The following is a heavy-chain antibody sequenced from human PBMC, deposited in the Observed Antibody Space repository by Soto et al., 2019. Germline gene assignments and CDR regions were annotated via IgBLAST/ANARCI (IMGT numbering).Heavy chain of an antibody. Sequence: AASVKVSCKASGYTFTHYYIHWVRQAPGQGLEWMGWINPDSGDTNYAQKFMGRVTMTRDTSISAAHMEMSRLASDDSAVYYCAKPQSRGVLQSTLYYYGMDVWGQGTTVTVSS. D-gene: IGHD1-26*01. J-gene: IGHJ6*02. CDR2: INPDSGDT. CDR1: GYTFTHYY. CDR3: AKPQSRGVLQSTLYYYGMDV. V-gene: IGHV1-2*02.